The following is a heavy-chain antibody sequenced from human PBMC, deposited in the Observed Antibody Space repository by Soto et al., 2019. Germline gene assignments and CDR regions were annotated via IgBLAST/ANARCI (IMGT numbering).Heavy chain of an antibody. CDR2: IYYSGST. CDR3: ARLPDSGDYSGRVSNWFDP. CDR1: GGSVSSGSYY. Sequence: QVQLQESGPGLVKPSETLSLTCTVSGGSVSSGSYYWSWIRQPPGKGLEWIGYIYYSGSTNYNPSLKSRVTISVDTSKNQFSLKLSSVTAADTAVYYCARLPDSGDYSGRVSNWFDPWGQGTLVTVSS. J-gene: IGHJ5*02. V-gene: IGHV4-61*01. D-gene: IGHD4-17*01.